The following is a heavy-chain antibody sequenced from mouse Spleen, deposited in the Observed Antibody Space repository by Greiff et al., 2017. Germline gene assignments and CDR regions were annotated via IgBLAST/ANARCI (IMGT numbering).Heavy chain of an antibody. J-gene: IGHJ4*01. CDR1: GFTFSNYW. Sequence: EVKVEESGGGLVQPGGSMKLSCVASGFTFSNYWMNWVRQSPEKGLEWVAQIRLKSDNYATHYAESVKGRFTISRDDSKSSVYLQMNNLRAEDTGIYYCTVYYYGSSGAMDYWGQGTSVTVSS. CDR3: TVYYYGSSGAMDY. CDR2: IRLKSDNYAT. D-gene: IGHD1-1*01. V-gene: IGHV6-3*01.